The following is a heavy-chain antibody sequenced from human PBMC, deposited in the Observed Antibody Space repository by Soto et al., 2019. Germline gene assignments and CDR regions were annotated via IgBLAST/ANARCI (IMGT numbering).Heavy chain of an antibody. V-gene: IGHV3-11*01. CDR1: GLTFCDYY. J-gene: IGHJ6*03. D-gene: IGHD5-12*01. CDR3: ARVRQYSGYGYYYYMDV. CDR2: ISSSGSTI. Sequence: GGSLRLSCAASGLTFCDYYMSWIRQAPGKGLEWVSYISSSGSTIYYADSVKGRFTISRDNAKNSLYLQVNSLRAEDTAVYYCARVRQYSGYGYYYYMDVWGKGTTVTVSS.